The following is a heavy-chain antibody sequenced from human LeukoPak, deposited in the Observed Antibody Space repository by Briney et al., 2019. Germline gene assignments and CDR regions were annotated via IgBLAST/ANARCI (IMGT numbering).Heavy chain of an antibody. CDR1: GFSFSSYW. CDR2: IKHDGSQK. Sequence: GGSLRLSCAASGFSFSSYWMTWVRQAPGKGLEWVANIKHDGSQKYYVDSVKGRFTISRDNAKNSLYLQMNSLRAEDTAVYYCVSTGSLLDYRGQGTLVTVSS. D-gene: IGHD3-10*01. V-gene: IGHV3-7*01. CDR3: VSTGSLLDY. J-gene: IGHJ4*02.